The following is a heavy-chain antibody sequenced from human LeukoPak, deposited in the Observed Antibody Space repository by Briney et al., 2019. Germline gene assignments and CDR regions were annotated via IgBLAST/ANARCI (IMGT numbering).Heavy chain of an antibody. Sequence: ASVKVSCKASGYTFTSYHMHWVRQAPGQGLEWMGIINPDSSSTSYAQKFRGRVTMTRDTSTSTVYMELSSLRSEDTAVCYCARAPPTTVTNPFFDYWGQGTLVTVSS. CDR3: ARAPPTTVTNPFFDY. D-gene: IGHD4-11*01. CDR2: INPDSSST. V-gene: IGHV1-46*01. CDR1: GYTFTSYH. J-gene: IGHJ4*02.